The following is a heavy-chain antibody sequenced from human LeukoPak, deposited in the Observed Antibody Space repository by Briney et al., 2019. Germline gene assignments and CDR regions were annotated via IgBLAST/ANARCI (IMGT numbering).Heavy chain of an antibody. CDR2: ISYDGSNK. Sequence: GGSLRLSCAASGFTFSSYAMHWVRQAPGKGLEWVAVISYDGSNKYYADSVKGRFTISRDNSKNTLYLQMNSLRAEDTAVYYCAREDYKGGAAEGFQHWGQGTLVTVSS. D-gene: IGHD3-10*01. CDR1: GFTFSSYA. CDR3: AREDYKGGAAEGFQH. J-gene: IGHJ1*01. V-gene: IGHV3-30-3*01.